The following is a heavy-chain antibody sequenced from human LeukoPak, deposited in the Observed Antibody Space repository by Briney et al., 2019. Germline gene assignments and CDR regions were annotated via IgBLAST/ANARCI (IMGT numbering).Heavy chain of an antibody. CDR1: GLNHSRSA. CDR3: AKDGLYYDGSEHVYYFDS. Sequence: GGPLRHSCAASGLNHSRSAMTLVRQGPGTGLEFVASIIYGGGATYYADSVKGRFTISRDNSKNTLYLQMNSLRAEDTALYYCAKDGLYYDGSEHVYYFDSWGQGTLVTVSS. D-gene: IGHD3-22*01. CDR2: IIYGGGAT. J-gene: IGHJ4*02. V-gene: IGHV3-23*01.